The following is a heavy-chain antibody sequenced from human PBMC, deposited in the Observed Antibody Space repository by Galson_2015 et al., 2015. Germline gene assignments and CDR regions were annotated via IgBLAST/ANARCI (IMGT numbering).Heavy chain of an antibody. Sequence: QYGAEVTKRGESLTISCTASGYTFTDYWLGWVRQMPGKCTEWMGLIYPGDSDTRFSPSFHGQASVSAARSINTACPPWARLKAADTAMYYCARLHSTRLRYCTSTNCYAFYWGQGTLLTVSS. D-gene: IGHD2-2*01. CDR2: IYPGDSDT. J-gene: IGHJ4*02. CDR1: GYTFTDYW. CDR3: ARLHSTRLRYCTSTNCYAFY. V-gene: IGHV5-51*01.